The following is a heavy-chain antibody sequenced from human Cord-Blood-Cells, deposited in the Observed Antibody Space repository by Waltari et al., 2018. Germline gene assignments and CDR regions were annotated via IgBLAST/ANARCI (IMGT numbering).Heavy chain of an antibody. D-gene: IGHD2-2*01. V-gene: IGHV4-30-4*08. CDR2: IYYSGST. CDR3: ARAGEQLLYYFDY. J-gene: IGHJ4*02. CDR1: GGSISSGDYY. Sequence: QVQLQESGPGLVKPSQTLSLTCTVSGGSISSGDYYWRWIRQPPGKGLEWIGYIYYSGSTYYHPSLKSRVTISVDTSKNQFSLKLSSVTAADTAVYYCARAGEQLLYYFDYWGQGTLVTVSS.